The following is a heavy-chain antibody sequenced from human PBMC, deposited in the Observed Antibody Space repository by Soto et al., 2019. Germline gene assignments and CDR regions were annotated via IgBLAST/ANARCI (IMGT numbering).Heavy chain of an antibody. V-gene: IGHV3-23*01. CDR1: GFTFSNYA. J-gene: IGHJ6*03. CDR2: IRGSGDVT. CDR3: AKHGGPSYSYYMDV. D-gene: IGHD3-3*01. Sequence: EVQLLESGGGLVQPGGSLRLSCAASGFTFSNYAMTWVRQAPGKGLEWVSVIRGSGDVTYYADSVQGRFAISRDNSKNTRYLQMNSLRDEDTAIYYCAKHGGPSYSYYMDVWGKGATVTVSS.